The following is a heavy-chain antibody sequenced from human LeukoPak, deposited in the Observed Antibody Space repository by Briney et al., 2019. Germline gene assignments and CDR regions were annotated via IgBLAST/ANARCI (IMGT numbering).Heavy chain of an antibody. V-gene: IGHV3-23*01. CDR2: ISTSGRAT. CDR3: AKARGSTVYEQFDY. D-gene: IGHD5/OR15-5a*01. CDR1: GFAFSTYA. J-gene: IGHJ4*02. Sequence: GGSLRLSCAASGFAFSTYAMTWVRQAPEKGLQWVSTISTSGRATYYADSVEGRFTISRDNSKNTLYLQMNSLRADDTAVYYCAKARGSTVYEQFDYWGQGTQVTVSP.